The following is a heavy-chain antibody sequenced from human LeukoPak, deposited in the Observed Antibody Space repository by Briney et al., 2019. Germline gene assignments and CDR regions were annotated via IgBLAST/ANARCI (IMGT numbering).Heavy chain of an antibody. CDR3: ARGSVGAFDI. CDR1: GFTFSSYS. CDR2: ISSSSSYI. J-gene: IGHJ3*02. D-gene: IGHD1-26*01. V-gene: IGHV3-21*01. Sequence: PGGSLRLSCAASGFTFSSYSMNWVRQAPGKGLEWVSSISSSSSYIYYADSGKGRFTISRDNAKNSLYLQMNSLRAEDAAVYYCARGSVGAFDIWGQGTMVTVSS.